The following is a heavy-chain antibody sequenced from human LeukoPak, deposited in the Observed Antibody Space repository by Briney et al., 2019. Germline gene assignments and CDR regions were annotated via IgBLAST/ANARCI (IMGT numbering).Heavy chain of an antibody. CDR3: ARESYGGNSHWYFDL. CDR1: GGSISSGGYY. J-gene: IGHJ2*01. CDR2: IYYSGST. D-gene: IGHD4-23*01. V-gene: IGHV4-31*03. Sequence: SETLSLTCTVSGGSISSGGYYWSWIRQHPGKGLEWIGCIYYSGSTYYNPSLKSRVTISVDTSKNQFSLKLSSVTAADTAVYYCARESYGGNSHWYFDLWGRGTLVTVSS.